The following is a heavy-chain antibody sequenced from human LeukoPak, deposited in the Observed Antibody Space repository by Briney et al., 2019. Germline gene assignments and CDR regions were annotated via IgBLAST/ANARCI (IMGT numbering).Heavy chain of an antibody. V-gene: IGHV3-23*01. J-gene: IGHJ6*02. CDR1: GITFSRYA. CDR2: ICGSGCST. Sequence: GGSLRLSCAASGITFSRYAMTWLRKAPRKGLEWVACICGSGCSTYYQASARGRFTISRDNSKNTVDLQMNGLRAEDTAVYYCAKGQNFLSYYYALDVWGQGTTVTVSS. CDR3: AKGQNFLSYYYALDV.